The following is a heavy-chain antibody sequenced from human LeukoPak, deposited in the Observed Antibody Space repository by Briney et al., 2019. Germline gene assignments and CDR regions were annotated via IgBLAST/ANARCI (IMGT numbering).Heavy chain of an antibody. Sequence: SETLSLTCTVSGGSISSYYWSWIRQPPGKGLEWIGYIYYSGSTNYNPSLKSRVTISVDTSKNQFSLKLSSVTAADTAVYYCARGYDYGGPRRYYMDVWGKGTTVTVSS. CDR1: GGSISSYY. D-gene: IGHD4-23*01. CDR3: ARGYDYGGPRRYYMDV. V-gene: IGHV4-59*01. J-gene: IGHJ6*03. CDR2: IYYSGST.